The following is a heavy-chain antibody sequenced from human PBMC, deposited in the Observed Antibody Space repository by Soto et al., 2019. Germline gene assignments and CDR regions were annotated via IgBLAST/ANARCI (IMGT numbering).Heavy chain of an antibody. V-gene: IGHV5-10-1*01. D-gene: IGHD6-13*01. CDR2: IDPSDSYT. Sequence: PGESLKISCKGSGYSFTSYWISWVRQMPGKGLEWMGRIDPSDSYTNYSPSLQGHGNNSADKSISTAYLQLNRLKASDTDKYYCARRVSSNYYYGMDVWGQGTTVTVS. J-gene: IGHJ6*02. CDR3: ARRVSSNYYYGMDV. CDR1: GYSFTSYW.